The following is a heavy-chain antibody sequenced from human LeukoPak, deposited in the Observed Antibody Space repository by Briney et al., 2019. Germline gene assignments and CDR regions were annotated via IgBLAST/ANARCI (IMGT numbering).Heavy chain of an antibody. CDR3: ARAVSRWESGWYGIDY. D-gene: IGHD6-19*01. CDR2: INPNSGGT. Sequence: GASVKVSCKASGGTFSSYAISWVRQAPGQGLEWMGWINPNSGGTNYAQKFQGWVTMTRDTSISTAYMELSRLRSDDTAVYYCARAVSRWESGWYGIDYWGQGTQVTVSS. J-gene: IGHJ4*02. CDR1: GGTFSSYA. V-gene: IGHV1-2*04.